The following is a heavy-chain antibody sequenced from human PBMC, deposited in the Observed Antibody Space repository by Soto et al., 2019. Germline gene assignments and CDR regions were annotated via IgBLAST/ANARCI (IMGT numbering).Heavy chain of an antibody. Sequence: GGSLRLSCAASGFTVSSNYISWVRQAPGKGLEWVSVIYSGGSTYYADSVKGRFTISRDNSKNTLYLQMNSLRAEDTAVYYCARDRSYYGMDVWGQGTTVTVSS. CDR1: GFTVSSNY. CDR3: ARDRSYYGMDV. CDR2: IYSGGST. V-gene: IGHV3-66*01. J-gene: IGHJ6*02.